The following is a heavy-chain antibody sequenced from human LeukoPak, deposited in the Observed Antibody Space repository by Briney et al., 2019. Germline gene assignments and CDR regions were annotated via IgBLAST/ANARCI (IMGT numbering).Heavy chain of an antibody. J-gene: IGHJ4*02. Sequence: ASVKVSCKASGYTFTSYAMNWVRQAPGQGLEWMGWINTNTGNPTYAQDFTGRFVFSLDTSVSTTYLQISSLRAEDTAVYCYASGPSYSGSNEYFDSWGQGTLVTVSS. D-gene: IGHD1-26*01. V-gene: IGHV7-4-1*02. CDR2: INTNTGNP. CDR3: ASGPSYSGSNEYFDS. CDR1: GYTFTSYA.